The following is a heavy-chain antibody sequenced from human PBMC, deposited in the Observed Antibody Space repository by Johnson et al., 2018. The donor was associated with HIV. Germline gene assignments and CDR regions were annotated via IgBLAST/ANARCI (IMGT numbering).Heavy chain of an antibody. V-gene: IGHV3-66*01. Sequence: VQLVESGGGLVQPGGSLRLSCAASGFTVSSNYMSWVRQAPGKGLEWVSVLYSGGSTYYADSVKGRFTISRDNAKNSLYLQMNSLRAEDTAVYYCARVARVVVYAEDAFDIWGQGTMVTVSS. CDR3: ARVARVVVYAEDAFDI. J-gene: IGHJ3*02. CDR2: LYSGGST. CDR1: GFTVSSNY. D-gene: IGHD2-8*02.